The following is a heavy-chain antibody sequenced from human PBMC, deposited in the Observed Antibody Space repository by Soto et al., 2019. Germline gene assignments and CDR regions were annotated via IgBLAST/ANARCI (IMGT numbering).Heavy chain of an antibody. D-gene: IGHD1-1*01. CDR2: INSRHAGGTT. CDR3: AADLPNDNYPIHY. Sequence: EVQLVESGGGLVEPGGSLRLSCAASGFTFSSAWMNWVRQAPGKGLEWVGLINSRHAGGTTDYAAPVKGRFSISRDDSRNTLYLQMNSLITEDTAVYYCAADLPNDNYPIHYWGQGTLVTVTS. J-gene: IGHJ4*02. V-gene: IGHV3-15*07. CDR1: GFTFSSAW.